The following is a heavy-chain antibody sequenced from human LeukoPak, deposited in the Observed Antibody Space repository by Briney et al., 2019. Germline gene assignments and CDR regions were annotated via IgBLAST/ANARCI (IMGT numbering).Heavy chain of an antibody. Sequence: GGSLRLSCAASGFTFSSYSMNWVRQAPGKGLEWVSSISSSSTYIYYADSAKGRFTISRDNAKNSLYLQMNSLRAEDTAVYYCARDGAVTNGRYFDYWGQGTLVTVSS. D-gene: IGHD4-17*01. J-gene: IGHJ4*02. V-gene: IGHV3-21*01. CDR1: GFTFSSYS. CDR3: ARDGAVTNGRYFDY. CDR2: ISSSSTYI.